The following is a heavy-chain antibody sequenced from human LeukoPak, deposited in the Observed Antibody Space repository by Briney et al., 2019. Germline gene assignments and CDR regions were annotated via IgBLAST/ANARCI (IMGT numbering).Heavy chain of an antibody. CDR1: GFVFNTYG. D-gene: IGHD3-16*01. J-gene: IGHJ2*01. Sequence: GTSLRLSCSASGFVFNTYGMHWVRQAPGKGLEWVARISYDGDTKDYSDSVKGRFTISRDNSKNTLYLQMNSLRAEDTAVYYCAKVTLYWYFDLWGRGTLVTVSS. V-gene: IGHV3-30*18. CDR2: ISYDGDTK. CDR3: AKVTLYWYFDL.